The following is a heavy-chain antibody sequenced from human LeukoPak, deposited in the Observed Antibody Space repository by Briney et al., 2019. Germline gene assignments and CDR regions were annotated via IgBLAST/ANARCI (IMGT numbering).Heavy chain of an antibody. J-gene: IGHJ4*02. D-gene: IGHD2-15*01. Sequence: PGGSLRLSCAASGFTFSNAWMSWVRQAPGKGLEWVGRIKSKTDGGTTDYAAPVKGRFTISRDDSKNTLYLQMNSLKTEDTAVCYCTTDGVVVAATNDYWGQGTLVTVSS. CDR3: TTDGVVVAATNDY. CDR2: IKSKTDGGTT. CDR1: GFTFSNAW. V-gene: IGHV3-15*01.